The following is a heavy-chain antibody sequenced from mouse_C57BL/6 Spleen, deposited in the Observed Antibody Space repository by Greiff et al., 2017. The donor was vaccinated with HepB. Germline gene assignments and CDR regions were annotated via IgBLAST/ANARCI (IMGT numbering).Heavy chain of an antibody. CDR2: INYDGSST. Sequence: EVHLVESEGGLVQPGSSMKLSCTASGFTFSDYYMAWVRQVPEKGLEWVANINYDGSSTYYLDSLKSRFIISRDNAKNILYLQMSSLKSEDTATYYCARDPQLGYFDYWGQGTTLTVSS. CDR3: ARDPQLGYFDY. J-gene: IGHJ2*01. V-gene: IGHV5-16*01. CDR1: GFTFSDYY.